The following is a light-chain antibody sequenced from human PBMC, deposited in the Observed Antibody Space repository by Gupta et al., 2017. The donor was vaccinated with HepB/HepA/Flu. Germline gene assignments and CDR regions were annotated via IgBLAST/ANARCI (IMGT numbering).Light chain of an antibody. V-gene: IGKV2D-29*01. Sequence: DIVMTQTSLSLSVTPGQPASISCKSRQSLLPGSGESYLEWFLQKPGQPPQLLIHEISKSFSGVPERFSGSGSGTDFTLKISRVETEDFGVYYCMQSIKPPRTFGGGTKVEIK. CDR1: QSLLPGSGESY. J-gene: IGKJ4*02. CDR2: EIS. CDR3: MQSIKPPRT.